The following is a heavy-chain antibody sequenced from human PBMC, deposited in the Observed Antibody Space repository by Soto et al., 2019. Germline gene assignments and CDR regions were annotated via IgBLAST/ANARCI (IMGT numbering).Heavy chain of an antibody. CDR3: ARDAVYTAMGGPEGFDY. V-gene: IGHV1-18*04. D-gene: IGHD5-18*01. Sequence: QVQLVQSGAEVKKPGASVKVSCKASGYTFTSYGISWVRQAPGQGLERMGGISAYNANTNYAQKLQGRVTMTTDTSTSTAYMELRRLRSDDTAVYYCARDAVYTAMGGPEGFDYWGQGTLVTVSS. CDR2: ISAYNANT. CDR1: GYTFTSYG. J-gene: IGHJ4*02.